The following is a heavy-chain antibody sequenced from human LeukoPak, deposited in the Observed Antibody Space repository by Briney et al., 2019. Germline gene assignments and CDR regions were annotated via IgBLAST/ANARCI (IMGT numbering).Heavy chain of an antibody. D-gene: IGHD3-10*01. V-gene: IGHV1-69*06. Sequence: SVKVSCKASGGTLSNNVVSWVRQAPGQGLEWMGDIIPVFGTTNYAQKFQGRVTISADRSTSTAYMEVSSLKSEDTAVYYCATKDFGDLYRHDDPFNMWGQGTTVTVSS. J-gene: IGHJ3*02. CDR1: GGTLSNNV. CDR2: IIPVFGTT. CDR3: ATKDFGDLYRHDDPFNM.